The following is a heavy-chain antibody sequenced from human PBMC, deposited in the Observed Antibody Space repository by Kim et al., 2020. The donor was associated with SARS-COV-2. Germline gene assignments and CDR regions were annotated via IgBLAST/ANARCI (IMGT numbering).Heavy chain of an antibody. D-gene: IGHD3-22*01. Sequence: GRTNYNPSLESRVTISVDTSKNQFSLKLSSVTAADTAVYYCASFGYDSSGWGQGTLVTVSS. CDR2: GRT. V-gene: IGHV4-59*01. CDR3: ASFGYDSSG. J-gene: IGHJ4*02.